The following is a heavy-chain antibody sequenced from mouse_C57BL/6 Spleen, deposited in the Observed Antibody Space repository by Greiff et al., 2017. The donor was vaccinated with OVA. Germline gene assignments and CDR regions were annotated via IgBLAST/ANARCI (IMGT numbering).Heavy chain of an antibody. CDR2: INPYNGGT. CDR1: GYTFTDYY. CDR3: GRSGVYDYYFDY. V-gene: IGHV1-19*01. D-gene: IGHD2-3*01. Sequence: VQLQQSGPVLVKPGASVKMSCKASGYTFTDYYMNWVKQSHGKSLEWIGVINPYNGGTSYNQKFKGKATLTVDKSSSTAYMELNSLTSEDSAVYYCGRSGVYDYYFDYWGQGTTLTVSS. J-gene: IGHJ2*01.